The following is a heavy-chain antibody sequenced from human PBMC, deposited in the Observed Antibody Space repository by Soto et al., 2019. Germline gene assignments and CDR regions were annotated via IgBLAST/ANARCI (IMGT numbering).Heavy chain of an antibody. CDR1: GDSVSSNSAA. CDR3: ARAYYDFWSGSQDAFDI. J-gene: IGHJ3*02. D-gene: IGHD3-3*01. Sequence: PSQTLSLTCALSGDSVSSNSAAWNWIRQSPSRGLEWLGRTYYRSKWYNDYAVSVKSRITINPDTSKNQFSLQLNSVTPEDTAVYYCARAYYDFWSGSQDAFDIWGQGTMVTVS. V-gene: IGHV6-1*01. CDR2: TYYRSKWYN.